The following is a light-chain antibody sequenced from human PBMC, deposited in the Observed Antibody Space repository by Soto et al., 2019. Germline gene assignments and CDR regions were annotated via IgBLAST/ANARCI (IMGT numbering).Light chain of an antibody. CDR2: DTT. CDR1: DGPVTSNHY. CDR3: LLAYSGGRV. V-gene: IGLV7-46*01. J-gene: IGLJ2*01. Sequence: TVVTQEPSLTVSPGGTVTLTCGSSDGPVTSNHYPYWYQQRPGQVPRTLIYDTTNRQSWAPARFSGSLVGVKAALTLSGAQPEDEADYYCLLAYSGGRVFGGGTKVTVL.